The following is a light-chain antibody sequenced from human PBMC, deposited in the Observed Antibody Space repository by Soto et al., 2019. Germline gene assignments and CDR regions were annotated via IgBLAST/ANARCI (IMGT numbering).Light chain of an antibody. J-gene: IGKJ1*01. CDR3: QQYNNWPPWT. V-gene: IGKV3-15*01. CDR1: QRISRN. Sequence: EIVMTQSPATLSVSPGESATLSCRASQRISRNLAWYQQKPGQAPRLIXYDASTRATAIPARFSGSGSETELTLTISSLQSEDSAVYYCQQYNNWPPWTFGQGTKVDIK. CDR2: DAS.